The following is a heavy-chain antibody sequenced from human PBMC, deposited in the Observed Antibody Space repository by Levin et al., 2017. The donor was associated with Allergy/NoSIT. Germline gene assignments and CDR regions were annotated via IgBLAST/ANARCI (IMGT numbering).Heavy chain of an antibody. CDR1: GGSISSDSYY. CDR2: VYYDGSA. J-gene: IGHJ6*02. V-gene: IGHV4-39*07. CDR3: AGEPNSPYYYHYGLDV. D-gene: IGHD2/OR15-2a*01. Sequence: SETLSLTCTVSGGSISSDSYYWAWIRQPPGKGLEWIGSVYYDGSAYYNPSLKSRVTISIDTSKNQFSLRLNSVTAAATAVYYCAGEPNSPYYYHYGLDVWGQGTTVTVSS.